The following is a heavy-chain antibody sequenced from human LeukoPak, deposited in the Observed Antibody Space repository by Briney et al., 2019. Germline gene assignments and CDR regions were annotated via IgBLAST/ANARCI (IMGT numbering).Heavy chain of an antibody. CDR3: ARGPYSYDSSGAFDI. V-gene: IGHV4-39*07. Sequence: SETLSLTCTVSGVSISTSRYYWGWLRQPPGKGLGWIGNIYYTGPTYYHASLESRITISVDTSKHQFFLKLNSVAPPDTAVYFCARGPYSYDSSGAFDIWGQGTMVTVSS. CDR1: GVSISTSRYY. J-gene: IGHJ3*02. D-gene: IGHD3-22*01. CDR2: IYYTGPT.